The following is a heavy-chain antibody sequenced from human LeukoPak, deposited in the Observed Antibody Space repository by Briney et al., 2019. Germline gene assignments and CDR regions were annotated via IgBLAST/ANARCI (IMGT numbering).Heavy chain of an antibody. Sequence: PGGSLRLSCAVSGFTFSSCSMSWIRQAPGKGLEWVSYISSSSSYTNYADSVKGRFTISRDNAKNSLYLLMNSLRAEDTAVYYCARVSGIAAAGTFDYWGQGTLVTVSS. J-gene: IGHJ4*02. CDR2: ISSSSSYT. CDR1: GFTFSSCS. D-gene: IGHD6-13*01. V-gene: IGHV3-11*05. CDR3: ARVSGIAAAGTFDY.